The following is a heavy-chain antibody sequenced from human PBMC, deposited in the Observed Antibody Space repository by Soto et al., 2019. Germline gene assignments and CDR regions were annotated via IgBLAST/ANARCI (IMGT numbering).Heavy chain of an antibody. CDR3: ARALYCSGGSCSPLRGMDV. J-gene: IGHJ6*02. CDR1: GYSITNGYY. Sequence: SETLSLTCAVSGYSITNGYYWGWIRQPPGQGLEWIGTIYHSGSTYYNPSLKTRVTISVDTSKNQFSLKLSSVAAADTAVYYCARALYCSGGSCSPLRGMDVWGQGTTVTVSS. D-gene: IGHD2-15*01. CDR2: IYHSGST. V-gene: IGHV4-38-2*01.